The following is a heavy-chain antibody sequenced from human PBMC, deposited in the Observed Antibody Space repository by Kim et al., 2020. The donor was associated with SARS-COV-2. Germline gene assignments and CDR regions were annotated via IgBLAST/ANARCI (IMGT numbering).Heavy chain of an antibody. V-gene: IGHV4-59*13. CDR1: GGSIRSNY. D-gene: IGHD1-1*01. J-gene: IGHJ3*02. CDR2: IHYSGIT. CDR3: CPWNEQKRALDI. Sequence: SETLSLTCTVSGGSIRSNYWNWIRQPPGKGLEWIGFIHYSGITMSNPSLKSRVTMSVDTSENQSSLKLISGTAADAAVYYCCPWNEQKRALDIWGQGTTV.